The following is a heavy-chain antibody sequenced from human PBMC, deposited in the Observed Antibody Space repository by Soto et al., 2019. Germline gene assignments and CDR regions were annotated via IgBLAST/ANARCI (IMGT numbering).Heavy chain of an antibody. V-gene: IGHV1-69*13. CDR3: ARGATHGSSWYFWFDP. CDR2: IIPLFGTT. J-gene: IGHJ5*02. CDR1: GGTFRTYS. D-gene: IGHD6-13*01. Sequence: SVKVSCKASGGTFRTYSINWVRQAPGEGLEWMGGIIPLFGTTNYAQKFKGRVTITADESTSTAYMELSSLRAEDAAVYYCARGATHGSSWYFWFDPWGQVTLVTFSS.